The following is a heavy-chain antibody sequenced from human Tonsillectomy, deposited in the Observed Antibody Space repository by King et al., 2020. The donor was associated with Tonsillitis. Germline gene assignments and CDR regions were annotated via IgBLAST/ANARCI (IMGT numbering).Heavy chain of an antibody. CDR3: ARDHREVCIAAAGSGREFFDY. CDR1: GFTFSSYW. CDR2: IKQDGSEK. D-gene: IGHD6-13*01. J-gene: IGHJ4*02. Sequence: VQLVESGGGLVQPGGSLRLSCAASGFTFSSYWMSWVRQAPGKRLEWVANIKQDGSEKYYVDSVKGRFTISRDNAKNSLYLQMNSLRAEDTAVYYWARDHREVCIAAAGSGREFFDYWGQGTLVTVSS. V-gene: IGHV3-7*03.